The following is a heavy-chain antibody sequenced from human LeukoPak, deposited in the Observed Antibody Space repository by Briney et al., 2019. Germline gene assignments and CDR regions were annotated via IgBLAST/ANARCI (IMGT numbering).Heavy chain of an antibody. V-gene: IGHV3-66*02. CDR1: GFIVSGNY. D-gene: IGHD3-10*01. J-gene: IGHJ4*02. CDR2: IYGGGDT. Sequence: GGSLRLSCVTSGFIVSGNYMSWFRQAPGEGLEWASVIYGGGDTAAADSVGGRFTISRDNSKNTLYLQMNSLRAEDTAVYYCASMVRGADWGQGTLVTVSS. CDR3: ASMVRGAD.